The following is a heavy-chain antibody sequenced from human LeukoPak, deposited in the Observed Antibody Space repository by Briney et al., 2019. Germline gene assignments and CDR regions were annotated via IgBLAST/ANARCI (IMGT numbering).Heavy chain of an antibody. Sequence: ASVKVSCKASGYIFTGYYMHWVRQAPGQGLERMGWINPNSGGTNYAQKFQGRVTMTRDTSISTAYMELSRLRSDDTAVYYCARRAFSGAFDIWGQGTMVTVSS. V-gene: IGHV1-2*02. CDR1: GYIFTGYY. CDR2: INPNSGGT. J-gene: IGHJ3*02. CDR3: ARRAFSGAFDI.